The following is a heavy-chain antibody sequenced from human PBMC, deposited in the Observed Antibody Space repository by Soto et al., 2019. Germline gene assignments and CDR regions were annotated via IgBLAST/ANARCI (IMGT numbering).Heavy chain of an antibody. CDR2: IYYSGGT. Sequence: PSETLSLTCTVSGGSISSYYWSWIRQPPGKGLEWIGYIYYSGGTNYNPSLKCRVTISVDTSKNQFSLKLSSVTAADTAVYYCAGLDFGAPRFGTLSYWGQGTLATVSS. CDR3: AGLDFGAPRFGTLSY. J-gene: IGHJ4*02. V-gene: IGHV4-59*01. CDR1: GGSISSYY. D-gene: IGHD3-10*01.